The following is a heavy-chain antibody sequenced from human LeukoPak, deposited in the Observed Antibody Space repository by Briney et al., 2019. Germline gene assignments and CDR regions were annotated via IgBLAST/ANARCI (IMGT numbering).Heavy chain of an antibody. CDR1: GFTFSSYG. CDR3: AKDHSSGWYYFDY. CDR2: ISYDGSNK. Sequence: GRSLRPSCAASGFTFSSYGMHWVRQAPGKGLEWVAVISYDGSNKYYADSVKGRFTISKDNSKNTLYLQMNSLRAEDTAVYYCAKDHSSGWYYFDYWGQGTLVTVSS. D-gene: IGHD6-19*01. V-gene: IGHV3-30*18. J-gene: IGHJ4*02.